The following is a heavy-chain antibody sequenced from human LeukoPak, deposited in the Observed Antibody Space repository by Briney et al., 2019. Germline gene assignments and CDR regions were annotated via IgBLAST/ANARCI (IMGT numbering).Heavy chain of an antibody. CDR3: AKDLSHRDYFDSSGSYPGYFDY. Sequence: GGSLRLSCAASGFTFSSYGMHWVRQAPGKGLEWVAFIRYDGSNKYYADSVKGRFTISRDNSKNTLYLQLNSLRADDTAVYYCAKDLSHRDYFDSSGSYPGYFDYWGRGTLVTVSS. CDR1: GFTFSSYG. J-gene: IGHJ4*02. V-gene: IGHV3-30*02. CDR2: IRYDGSNK. D-gene: IGHD3-22*01.